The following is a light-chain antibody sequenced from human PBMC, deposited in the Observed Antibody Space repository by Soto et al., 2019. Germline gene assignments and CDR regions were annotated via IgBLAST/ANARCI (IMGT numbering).Light chain of an antibody. Sequence: NFMLTQPHSVSESPGKTVTISCTGSSGSIASNYVQWYQQRPGSAPTTVIYEDDQRPSGVPDRFSGSIDSSSNSASLTISGLKTEDEAYYYCQSYGTNNDVVFGGGTKLTVL. V-gene: IGLV6-57*02. CDR2: EDD. CDR3: QSYGTNNDVV. CDR1: SGSIASNY. J-gene: IGLJ2*01.